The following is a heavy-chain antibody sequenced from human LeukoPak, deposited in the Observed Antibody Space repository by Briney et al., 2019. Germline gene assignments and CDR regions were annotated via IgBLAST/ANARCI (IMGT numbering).Heavy chain of an antibody. CDR3: ATMPLEWESRYFDH. Sequence: GGSLRLSRAASGYTHSSNYMHWVPHAPGKGLEWGSVISAGGSTSYADSVKGRFTISRDNSKNTLHLQMNSLRAEDTAVYYCATMPLEWESRYFDHWGQGTLVTVSS. D-gene: IGHD1-26*01. V-gene: IGHV3-66*01. CDR2: ISAGGST. J-gene: IGHJ4*02. CDR1: GYTHSSNY.